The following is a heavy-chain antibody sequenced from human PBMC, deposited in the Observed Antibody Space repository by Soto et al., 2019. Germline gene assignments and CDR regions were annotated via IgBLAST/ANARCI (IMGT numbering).Heavy chain of an antibody. J-gene: IGHJ6*02. CDR2: IWYDGSNK. CDR1: GFTFSSYG. CDR3: ARDWGRGGLWSGTAFDYGMDV. Sequence: QVQLVESGGGVVQPGRSLRLSCAASGFTFSSYGMHWVRQAPGKGLEWVAVIWYDGSNKYYADSVKGRFTISRDNSKNTLYLQMNSLRAEDTAVYYCARDWGRGGLWSGTAFDYGMDVWGQGTTVTVSS. D-gene: IGHD3-3*01. V-gene: IGHV3-33*01.